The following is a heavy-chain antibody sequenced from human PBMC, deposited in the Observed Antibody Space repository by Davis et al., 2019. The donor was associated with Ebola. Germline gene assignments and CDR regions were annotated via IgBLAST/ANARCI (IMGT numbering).Heavy chain of an antibody. J-gene: IGHJ4*02. CDR2: LNPSGGGT. D-gene: IGHD3-10*01. CDR3: ARDPGNYYYGSGSLDY. V-gene: IGHV1-46*01. Sequence: ASVKVSCKASRNIFITYYIHWVRQAPGQGLEWMGVLNPSGGGTTYAQKFQGRVTMTRDASTSTVYMELSSLRSEDTAVYFCARDPGNYYYGSGSLDYWGQGTPVTVSS. CDR1: RNIFITYY.